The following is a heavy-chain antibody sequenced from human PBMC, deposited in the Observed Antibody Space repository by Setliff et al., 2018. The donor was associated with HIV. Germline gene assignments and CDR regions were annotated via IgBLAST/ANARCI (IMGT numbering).Heavy chain of an antibody. CDR1: GVSISSGSYY. CDR3: ARDEGLAATGNY. D-gene: IGHD6-13*01. CDR2: IYTSGST. V-gene: IGHV4-61*09. Sequence: TLSLTCTVSGVSISSGSYYWSWIRQPAGKGLEWIGHIYTSGSTNYNPSLKSRVTISVDTSKNQFSLKLSSVTAADTAVYYCARDEGLAATGNYWGQGMLVTVSS. J-gene: IGHJ4*02.